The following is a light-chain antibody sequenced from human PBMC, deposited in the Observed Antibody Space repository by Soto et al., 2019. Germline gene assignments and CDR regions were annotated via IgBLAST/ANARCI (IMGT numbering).Light chain of an antibody. J-gene: IGKJ1*01. Sequence: DIQMTQSPSTLSASVGDRVTITCRASQSISSWLAWYQQKPGKAPKLLIYEASSSEIGVPPRFSGSGFGTEFALTISGLQPDDFATYYCQHYKESSTFGQGTRLEIK. V-gene: IGKV1-5*03. CDR3: QHYKESST. CDR1: QSISSW. CDR2: EAS.